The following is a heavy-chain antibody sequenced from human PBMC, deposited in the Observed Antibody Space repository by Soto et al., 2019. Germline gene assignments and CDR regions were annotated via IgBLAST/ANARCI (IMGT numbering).Heavy chain of an antibody. CDR2: INAGNGNT. CDR3: ARDQTEDTAMEGYYYYGMDV. Sequence: RASVKVSCKASGYTFTSYAMHWVRQAPGQRLEWMGWINAGNGNTKYSQKFQGRVTITRDTSASTAYMELSSLRSEDTAVYYCARDQTEDTAMEGYYYYGMDVWGQGTTVTVSS. CDR1: GYTFTSYA. D-gene: IGHD5-18*01. J-gene: IGHJ6*02. V-gene: IGHV1-3*01.